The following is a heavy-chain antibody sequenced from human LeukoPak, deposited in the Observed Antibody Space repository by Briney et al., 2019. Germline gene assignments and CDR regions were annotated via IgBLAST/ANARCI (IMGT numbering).Heavy chain of an antibody. J-gene: IGHJ4*02. CDR2: ISGSGGST. Sequence: TGGSLRLSCAASGFTFSSYAMSWVRQAPGKGLEWFSAISGSGGSTYYADSVKGRFTISRDNSKNTLYLQMNSLRAEDTAVYYCAKDLAWEPLVLWGQGTLVTVSS. D-gene: IGHD1-26*01. CDR1: GFTFSSYA. CDR3: AKDLAWEPLVL. V-gene: IGHV3-23*01.